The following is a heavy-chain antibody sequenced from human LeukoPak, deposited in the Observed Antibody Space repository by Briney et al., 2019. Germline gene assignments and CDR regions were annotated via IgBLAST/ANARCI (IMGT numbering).Heavy chain of an antibody. V-gene: IGHV3-48*03. D-gene: IGHD1-14*01. J-gene: IGHJ5*02. CDR1: GFTFSSYE. CDR3: ARRTGGWFDP. Sequence: PGGSLRLSCAASGFTFSSYEMNCVRQAPGKALEWISYISISTNTIYYGDSVKGRFTISRDNAKNSLYLQMNSLRVEDTAVYYCARRTGGWFDPWGQGTLVTVSS. CDR2: ISISTNTI.